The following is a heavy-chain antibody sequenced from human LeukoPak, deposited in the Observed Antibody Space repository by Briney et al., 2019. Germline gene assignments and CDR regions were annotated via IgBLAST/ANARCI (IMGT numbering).Heavy chain of an antibody. J-gene: IGHJ4*02. Sequence: GGSLRLSCAASGFTVSSNYMSWVRQAPGKGLEFVSSIYSSGGTDYGDSVKGRVTISRDNSKNTLYLQINSLRVEDTALYYCARDLFDWGQGTLVTVSS. CDR2: IYSSGGT. CDR3: ARDLFD. V-gene: IGHV3-66*01. CDR1: GFTVSSNY.